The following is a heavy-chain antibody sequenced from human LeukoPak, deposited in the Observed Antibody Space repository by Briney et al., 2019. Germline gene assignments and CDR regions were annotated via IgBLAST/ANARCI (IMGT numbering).Heavy chain of an antibody. CDR1: GFSLSSYW. D-gene: IGHD6-13*01. CDR3: ASGYSSSYH. J-gene: IGHJ4*02. CDR2: IKQDGSEK. V-gene: IGHV3-7*03. Sequence: PGGSLRLSCAASGFSLSSYWMSWVRQAPGKGLEWVANIKQDGSEKYYVDSVKGRFTISRDNAKNSLYLQMNSLRAEDTAVYYCASGYSSSYHRGQGTLVTVSS.